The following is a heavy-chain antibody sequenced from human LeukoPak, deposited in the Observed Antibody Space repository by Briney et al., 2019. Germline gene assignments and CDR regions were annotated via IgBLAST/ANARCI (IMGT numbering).Heavy chain of an antibody. CDR3: ARWAYYGSGSYYNPSDY. CDR1: GGSISSGSYY. CDR2: IYTSGST. Sequence: PSETLSLTRTVSGGSISSGSYYWSWIRQPAGKGLEWIGRIYTSGSTNYNPSLKSRVTISVDTSKNQFSLKLSSVTAADTAVYYCARWAYYGSGSYYNPSDYWGQGTLVTVSS. V-gene: IGHV4-61*02. D-gene: IGHD3-10*01. J-gene: IGHJ4*02.